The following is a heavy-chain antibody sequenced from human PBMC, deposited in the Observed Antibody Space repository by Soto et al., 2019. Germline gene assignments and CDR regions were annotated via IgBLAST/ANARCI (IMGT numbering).Heavy chain of an antibody. D-gene: IGHD2-2*01. J-gene: IGHJ5*02. V-gene: IGHV1-69*08. Sequence: QVQLVQSGAEVKKPGSSVKVSCKASGGTFSSYTISWVRQAPGQGLEWMGRIIPILGIANYAQKFQGRVTITADKSTSTAYMELSSLRSEDTAVYYCARDRRSDIVVVPALLYNWFDPWGQGTLVTVSS. CDR3: ARDRRSDIVVVPALLYNWFDP. CDR2: IIPILGIA. CDR1: GGTFSSYT.